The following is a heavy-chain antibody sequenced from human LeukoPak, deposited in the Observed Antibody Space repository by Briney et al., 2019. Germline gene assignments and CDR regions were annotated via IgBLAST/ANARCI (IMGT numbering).Heavy chain of an antibody. J-gene: IGHJ6*02. CDR1: GGTFSSYA. D-gene: IGHD1-20*01. CDR2: IIPILGIA. CDR3: ARAVTGKSIYYYYGMDV. Sequence: GASVKVSCKASGGTFSSYAISWVRQAPGQGLEWKGRIIPILGIANYAQKFQGRVTITADKSTSTAYMELSSLRSEDTAVYYCARAVTGKSIYYYYGMDVWGQGTTVTVSS. V-gene: IGHV1-69*04.